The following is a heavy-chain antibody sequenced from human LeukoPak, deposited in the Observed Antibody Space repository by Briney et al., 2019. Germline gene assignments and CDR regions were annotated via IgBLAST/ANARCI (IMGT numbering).Heavy chain of an antibody. D-gene: IGHD2-15*01. CDR2: IYSGGST. CDR1: GFTVSSNY. V-gene: IGHV3-66*02. Sequence: GGSLRLSCAASGFTVSSNYMSWVRQAPGKGLEWVSVIYSGGSTYYADSVKGRFTISRDNSKNTLYLQMNSLRAEDTAVYYCAKVRPYCSGGSCYSGGTDYWGQGTLVTVSS. J-gene: IGHJ4*02. CDR3: AKVRPYCSGGSCYSGGTDY.